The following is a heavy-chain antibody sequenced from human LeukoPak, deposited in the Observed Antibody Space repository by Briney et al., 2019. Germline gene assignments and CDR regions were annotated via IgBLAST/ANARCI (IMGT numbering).Heavy chain of an antibody. J-gene: IGHJ6*02. V-gene: IGHV3-48*03. Sequence: GGSLRLSCAASGFTFRSYAMNWVRQAPGKGLEWVSYITNNGTTIYYADSVKGRFTISRDNAENSLYLQMNSLRAEDTAIYYCARDQWLAYYYHGMDVWGQGTTVTVSS. CDR1: GFTFRSYA. D-gene: IGHD6-19*01. CDR3: ARDQWLAYYYHGMDV. CDR2: ITNNGTTI.